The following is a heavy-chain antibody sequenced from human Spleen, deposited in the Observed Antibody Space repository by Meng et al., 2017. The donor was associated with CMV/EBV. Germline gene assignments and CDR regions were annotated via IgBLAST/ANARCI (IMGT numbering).Heavy chain of an antibody. CDR3: ARARVRLPAPDY. Sequence: GGSLRLSCAASGFTVSDNYMSWVRQAPGKGLEWVSVIYSGGSTYYADSVNGRFTISRDTSKNTLYLQMNSLTVEDTAVYYCARARVRLPAPDYWGQGTLVTVSS. CDR1: GFTVSDNY. J-gene: IGHJ4*02. CDR2: IYSGGST. V-gene: IGHV3-53*01.